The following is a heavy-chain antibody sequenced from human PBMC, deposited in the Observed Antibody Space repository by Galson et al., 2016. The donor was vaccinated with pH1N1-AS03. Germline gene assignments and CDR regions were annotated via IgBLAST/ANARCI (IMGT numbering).Heavy chain of an antibody. CDR2: VSSGGNAI. V-gene: IGHV3-21*06. Sequence: SLRLSCAVSGITFSSSSMNWVRQAPGKGLEWVASVSSGGNAIYYADKLKGRFAVSGDNANNLLFLQMNSLRAEDTAVYYCARASYFGSGSRAFDYWGQGTLVTVSS. CDR1: GITFSSSS. CDR3: ARASYFGSGSRAFDY. J-gene: IGHJ4*02. D-gene: IGHD3-10*01.